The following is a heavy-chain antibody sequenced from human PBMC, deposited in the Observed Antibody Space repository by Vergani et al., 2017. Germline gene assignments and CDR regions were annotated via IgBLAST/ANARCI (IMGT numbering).Heavy chain of an antibody. V-gene: IGHV4-30-2*03. J-gene: IGHJ1*01. CDR2: IYYTWTT. CDR3: TRHGRSGWAGYFQH. D-gene: IGHD6-19*01. CDR1: GGSIRSGGYS. Sequence: QLQLQESGSGLVKPSQTLSLTCAVSGGSIRSGGYSWSWIRQPPGTGLEWIGTIYYTWTTYYNQAHKSRLTLSVDTSKNQFSLNLTSVTAADTAVYYCTRHGRSGWAGYFQHWGQGTMVTASS.